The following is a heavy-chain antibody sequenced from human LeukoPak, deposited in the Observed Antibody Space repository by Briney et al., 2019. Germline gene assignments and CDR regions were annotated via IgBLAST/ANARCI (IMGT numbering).Heavy chain of an antibody. V-gene: IGHV3-48*03. J-gene: IGHJ4*02. Sequence: GGALRVSCAASGFPFSRLEMNWGRQAAGERLGVVPYISSSGTSIYYADSVKGRFTISRENAKNSLYLQMNSLRDEDTAVYYCARPDGDYYYGSGSYFHYWGQGTLVTVSS. D-gene: IGHD3-10*01. CDR3: ARPDGDYYYGSGSYFHY. CDR1: GFPFSRLE. CDR2: ISSSGTSI.